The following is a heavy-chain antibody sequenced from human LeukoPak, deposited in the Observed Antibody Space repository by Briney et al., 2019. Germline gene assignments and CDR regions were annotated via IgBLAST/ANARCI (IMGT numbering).Heavy chain of an antibody. V-gene: IGHV4-39*01. J-gene: IGHJ4*02. CDR3: AGNEQLTWGFDY. D-gene: IGHD6-6*01. CDR2: IYYSGST. CDR1: GGSISSSSDY. Sequence: SETLSLTCTVSGGSISSSSDYWGWIRQPPGKGLEWIGSIYYSGSTYYNPSLKSRVTISVDTSKNQFSLKLSSVTAADTAVYYCAGNEQLTWGFDYWGQGTLVTVSS.